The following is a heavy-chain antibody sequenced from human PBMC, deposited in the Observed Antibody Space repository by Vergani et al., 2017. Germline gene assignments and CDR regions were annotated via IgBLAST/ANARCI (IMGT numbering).Heavy chain of an antibody. D-gene: IGHD2-21*01. CDR1: GFSFRNAW. CDR3: TPGPRYCGDGSCYWLRDHHYYGMDV. J-gene: IGHJ6*02. Sequence: EVQLVESGGGIVKPGGSLRLSCVASGFSFRNAWMNWVRRTPGKGLEWVGRIKSTFDRGTTDYAAAVKGRFTISRDDSKNTLFLQMNGLKTEDIGVYYLTPGPRYCGDGSCYWLRDHHYYGMDVWGQGTTVTVSS. V-gene: IGHV3-15*07. CDR2: IKSTFDRGTT.